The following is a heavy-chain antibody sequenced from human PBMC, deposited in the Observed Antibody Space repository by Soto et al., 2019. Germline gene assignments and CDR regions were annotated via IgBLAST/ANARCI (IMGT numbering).Heavy chain of an antibody. CDR1: GFTFNFYA. CDR3: TKAGGWYYYDSSGPPDASHV. D-gene: IGHD3-22*01. V-gene: IGHV3-23*01. Sequence: GGSLRLSCADSGFTFNFYAMAWVRQAPGKGLEWVSGISVNGRTNYADSVKGRFTISRDNSKNMVFLQMDTLRAEDTALYYCTKAGGWYYYDSSGPPDASHVWGQGTMVTVSS. J-gene: IGHJ3*01. CDR2: ISVNGRT.